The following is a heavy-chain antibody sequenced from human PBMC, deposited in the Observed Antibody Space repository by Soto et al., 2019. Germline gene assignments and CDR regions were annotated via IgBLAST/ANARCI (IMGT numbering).Heavy chain of an antibody. J-gene: IGHJ4*02. CDR3: ARLNCSGGSCYSSYLDY. CDR2: IYPGDSDT. CDR1: GYSFTSCW. D-gene: IGHD2-15*01. Sequence: GESLKISCKGSGYSFTSCWIGWVRQMPGKGLEWMGIIYPGDSDTRYSPSFQGQVTISADKSISTAYLQWSSLKASDTAMYYCARLNCSGGSCYSSYLDYWGQGTLVTVS. V-gene: IGHV5-51*01.